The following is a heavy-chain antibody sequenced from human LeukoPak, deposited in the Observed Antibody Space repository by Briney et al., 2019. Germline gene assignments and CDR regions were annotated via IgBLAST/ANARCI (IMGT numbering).Heavy chain of an antibody. J-gene: IGHJ4*02. CDR3: ARDSAKPAVAGTYFDY. CDR1: GFTFSSYA. D-gene: IGHD6-19*01. V-gene: IGHV3-30*04. CDR2: ISYDGSNK. Sequence: GGSLRLSCAASGFTFSSYAMHWVRQAPGKGLEWVAVISYDGSNKYYADSVKGRFTISRDNSKNTLYLQMNSLRAEDTAVYYCARDSAKPAVAGTYFDYWGQGTLVTVSS.